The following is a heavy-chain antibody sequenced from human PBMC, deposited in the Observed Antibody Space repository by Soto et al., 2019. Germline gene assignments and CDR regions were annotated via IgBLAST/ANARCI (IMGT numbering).Heavy chain of an antibody. CDR3: ARFGTYYDTSGFLY. J-gene: IGHJ4*02. CDR1: GFDFSHNW. D-gene: IGHD3-22*01. CDR2: ISDGATST. V-gene: IGHV3-74*01. Sequence: GGSLRLSCAASGFDFSHNWMHWVRQAPGRGLEWVSRISDGATSTTYADSVKGRFTVSRDNAKNTLYLQMDSLRPEDTAVYYCARFGTYYDTSGFLYWGQGTLVTVSS.